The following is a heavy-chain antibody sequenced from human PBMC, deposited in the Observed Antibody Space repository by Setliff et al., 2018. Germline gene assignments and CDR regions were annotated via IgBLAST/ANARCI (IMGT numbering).Heavy chain of an antibody. CDR1: GASLSSGTYY. J-gene: IGHJ4*02. D-gene: IGHD1-1*01. CDR3: ARTGTYRYFDY. CDR2: IYYRGDT. V-gene: IGHV4-39*01. Sequence: PSETLSLTCTVSGASLSSGTYYWGWIRQPPGKGLDWIGRIYYRGDTYYNASLKGRLTISVDTAQNQFSLRLTSVTAADTAVYYCARTGTYRYFDYWGQGALVTVSS.